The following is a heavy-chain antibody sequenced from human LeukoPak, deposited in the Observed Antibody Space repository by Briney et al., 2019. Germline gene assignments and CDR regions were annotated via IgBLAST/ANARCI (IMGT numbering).Heavy chain of an antibody. CDR2: ISAYNGNT. Sequence: GASVKVSCKASGYTFNSNGISWVRQAPGQGLEWMGWISAYNGNTNYAQKLQGRVTMTTDTSTSTAYMELRSLRSDDTAVYYCARSAGIPYYYGSGIPYDYWGQGTLVTVSS. CDR1: GYTFNSNG. D-gene: IGHD3-10*01. J-gene: IGHJ4*02. CDR3: ARSAGIPYYYGSGIPYDY. V-gene: IGHV1-18*01.